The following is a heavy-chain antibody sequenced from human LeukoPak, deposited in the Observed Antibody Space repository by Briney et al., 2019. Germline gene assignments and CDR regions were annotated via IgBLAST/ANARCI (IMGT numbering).Heavy chain of an antibody. D-gene: IGHD5-12*01. CDR3: ATSGYDLEAYFDY. J-gene: IGHJ4*02. V-gene: IGHV1-8*01. CDR1: GYTFTSYD. Sequence: ASVKVSCKASGYTFTSYDINWVRQATGQGLEWMGWMNPNSGNTGYAQKFQGRVTMTRNTSISTAYMELSSLRSEDTAVYYCATSGYDLEAYFDYWGQGTLVTVST. CDR2: MNPNSGNT.